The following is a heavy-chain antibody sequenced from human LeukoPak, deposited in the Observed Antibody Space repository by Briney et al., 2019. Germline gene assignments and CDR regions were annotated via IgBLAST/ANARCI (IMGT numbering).Heavy chain of an antibody. V-gene: IGHV4-61*02. CDR3: ATSRFSGGLGRFDP. J-gene: IGHJ5*02. Sequence: SETLSLTCTVSGGSINSGSYYYHWIRQPAGKGLEWIGRIYTSGNTIYNPSLKSRVTISIDTSKNQVSLKLTSVTAADTAVYYCATSRFSGGLGRFDPWGQGTLVTVSS. CDR2: IYTSGNT. CDR1: GGSINSGSYY. D-gene: IGHD3-10*01.